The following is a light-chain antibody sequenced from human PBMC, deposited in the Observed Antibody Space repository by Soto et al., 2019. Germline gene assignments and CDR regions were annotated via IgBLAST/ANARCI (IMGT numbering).Light chain of an antibody. CDR1: QSVGRNY. V-gene: IGKV3-20*01. Sequence: EIVLTQSPGTLSLSPGERATLSCRASQSVGRNYLAWYQQKPGQAPRLLLYGASSRATGISDRFSVSGSGTDFALTISRLEPEDFAVYYCQQYASSPLTFGGGTKVEIK. CDR3: QQYASSPLT. J-gene: IGKJ4*01. CDR2: GAS.